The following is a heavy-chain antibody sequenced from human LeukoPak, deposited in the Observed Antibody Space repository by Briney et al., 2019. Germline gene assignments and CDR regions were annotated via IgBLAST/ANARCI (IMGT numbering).Heavy chain of an antibody. D-gene: IGHD3-22*01. Sequence: ASVKVSCKASGYTFTGYYMHWVRQAPGQGLEWMGWINPNSGGTNYAQKFQGRVTMTRDTSISTAYMELSRLRSDDTAVYYCARERRTPGPGAYYYDSSGSYGMDVWGQGTTVTVSS. CDR2: INPNSGGT. J-gene: IGHJ6*02. CDR1: GYTFTGYY. V-gene: IGHV1-2*02. CDR3: ARERRTPGPGAYYYDSSGSYGMDV.